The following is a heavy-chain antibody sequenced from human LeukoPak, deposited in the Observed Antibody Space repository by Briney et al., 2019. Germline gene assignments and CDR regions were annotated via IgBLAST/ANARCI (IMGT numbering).Heavy chain of an antibody. J-gene: IGHJ4*02. Sequence: ASVKVSCKASGYTFTSYGISWVRQAPGQGLEGLGWISAYNGNTNYAQKLQGRVTMTTDTSTSTAYMELRSLRSDDTAVYYCAREGYCTNGVCYSDYWGQGTLVTVSS. V-gene: IGHV1-18*01. D-gene: IGHD2-8*01. CDR3: AREGYCTNGVCYSDY. CDR1: GYTFTSYG. CDR2: ISAYNGNT.